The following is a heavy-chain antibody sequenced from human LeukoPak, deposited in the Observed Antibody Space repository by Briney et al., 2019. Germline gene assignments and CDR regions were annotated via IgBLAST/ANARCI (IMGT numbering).Heavy chain of an antibody. CDR2: INSDGSSV. J-gene: IGHJ5*02. V-gene: IGHV3-74*01. Sequence: GGSLRLSCAASGSTFSSYWMHWVRQVPGKGLVWVSRINSDGSSVSYADSVKGRFTISRDNAKNTLYLQMNSLRAEDTAVYYCAKHPDYGWNWFDPWGQGTLVTVSS. D-gene: IGHD4/OR15-4a*01. CDR1: GSTFSSYW. CDR3: AKHPDYGWNWFDP.